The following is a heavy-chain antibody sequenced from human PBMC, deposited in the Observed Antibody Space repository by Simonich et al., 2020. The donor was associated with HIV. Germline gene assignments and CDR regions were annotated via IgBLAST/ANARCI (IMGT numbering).Heavy chain of an antibody. J-gene: IGHJ4*02. CDR1: GFIVSSNY. D-gene: IGHD1-26*01. CDR2: IYSGGRT. Sequence: EVQLVESGGGLVQPGGSLGLSCAASGFIVSSNYMSWVRQAPGKGPEWVSVIYSGGRTYYADSVKGRFTISRHNSNNTLYLQMNSLRAEDTAVYYCARARFHWELPAYWGQGTLVTVAS. CDR3: ARARFHWELPAY. V-gene: IGHV3-53*04.